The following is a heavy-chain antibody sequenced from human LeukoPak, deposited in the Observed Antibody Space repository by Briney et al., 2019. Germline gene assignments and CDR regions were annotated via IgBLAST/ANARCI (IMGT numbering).Heavy chain of an antibody. CDR3: ARGYCSGGSCRNFFDP. D-gene: IGHD2-15*01. CDR2: IYYSGST. CDR1: GGSISTYY. V-gene: IGHV4-59*01. Sequence: PSETLSLTCTLSGGSISTYYWSWIRQPPGKELEWIGYIYYSGSTNYNPSLKSRVTISVVTSRNQFSLKLSSVTAADTAVYYCARGYCSGGSCRNFFDPWGQGTLVTVS. J-gene: IGHJ5*02.